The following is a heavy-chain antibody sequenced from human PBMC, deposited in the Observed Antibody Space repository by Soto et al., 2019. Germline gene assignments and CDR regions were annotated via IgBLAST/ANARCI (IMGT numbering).Heavy chain of an antibody. CDR3: ARASPDYGSLDY. D-gene: IGHD4-17*01. CDR2: ISTWSSYS. V-gene: IGHV3-21*01. CDR1: GFTFSSYN. Sequence: PGGSLRLSCTASGFTFSSYNMNWVRQAPGKGLEWVSYISTWSSYSFYADSVKGRFTISRDNSENSLYLQLDSLRDEDTAVYYCARASPDYGSLDYWRQGALVTV. J-gene: IGHJ4*02.